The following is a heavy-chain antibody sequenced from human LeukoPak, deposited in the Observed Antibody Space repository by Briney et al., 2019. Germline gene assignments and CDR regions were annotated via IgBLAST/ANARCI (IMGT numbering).Heavy chain of an antibody. CDR3: ASPEYSSGWRLSY. V-gene: IGHV4-39*01. CDR2: IYYSGTT. CDR1: GGSISSSSYY. D-gene: IGHD6-19*01. Sequence: SETLSLTCTVSGGSISSSSYYWGWIRQPPGKGLEWIGSIYYSGTTFYNPSLKSPVTISVDTSKNQLSLRLSSVTAADTAVYYCASPEYSSGWRLSYWGQGTLVTVSS. J-gene: IGHJ4*02.